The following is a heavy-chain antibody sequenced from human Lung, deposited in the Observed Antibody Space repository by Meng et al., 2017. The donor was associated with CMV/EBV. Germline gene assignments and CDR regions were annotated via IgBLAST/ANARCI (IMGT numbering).Heavy chain of an antibody. CDR3: AHRDSITGTSGSLGEYYFDY. CDR1: SGVG. J-gene: IGHJ4*02. CDR2: IYWNDDK. V-gene: IGHV2-5*01. Sequence: SGVGVGWSRQPPGKALEWLSLIYWNDDKRYSPFLKSRLTITKDTYKNQVVLTMTNMDLVDTATYYCAHRDSITGTSGSLGEYYFDYWGRGTLVTVSS. D-gene: IGHD1-7*01.